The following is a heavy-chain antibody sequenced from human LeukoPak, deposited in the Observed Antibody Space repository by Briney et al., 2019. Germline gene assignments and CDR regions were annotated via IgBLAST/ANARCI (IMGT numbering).Heavy chain of an antibody. V-gene: IGHV4-59*01. CDR2: IYYSGST. CDR1: GGSISSCY. D-gene: IGHD2-15*01. J-gene: IGHJ5*02. Sequence: SETLSLTCTVSGGSISSCYWSWIRQPPGKGLEWIGYIYYSGSTNYNPSLKSRVTISVDTSKNQFSLKLSSVTAADTAVYYCARYCSGGSCYGWFDPWGQGTLVTVSS. CDR3: ARYCSGGSCYGWFDP.